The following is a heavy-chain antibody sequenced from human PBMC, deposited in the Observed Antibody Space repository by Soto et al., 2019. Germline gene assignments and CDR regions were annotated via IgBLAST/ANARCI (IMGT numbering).Heavy chain of an antibody. Sequence: QVQLVESGGGVVQPGRSLRLSCADSGFTFSSYAMHWVRQAPGEGLEWVAVISSEGSNKYYSDSVKGRLTISRDNSNNTMYLQKDSLRTEDTAVYLCPKGAVTVLRGVDYGGQGTLVAVSS. CDR2: ISSEGSNK. V-gene: IGHV3-30*04. D-gene: IGHD3-10*01. CDR1: GFTFSSYA. CDR3: PKGAVTVLRGVDY. J-gene: IGHJ4*02.